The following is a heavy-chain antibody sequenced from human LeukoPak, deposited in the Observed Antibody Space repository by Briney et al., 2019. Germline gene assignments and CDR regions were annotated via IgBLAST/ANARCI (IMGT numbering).Heavy chain of an antibody. J-gene: IGHJ5*02. CDR2: IIPILGIA. Sequence: ASVKVSCKASGGTFSSYTISWVRQAPGQGLEWMGRIIPILGIANYAQKFQGRVTITADKSTSTAYMELSSLRSEDTAVYYCAREGGVVLMVYAPNTGWFDPWGQGTLVTVSS. CDR3: AREGGVVLMVYAPNTGWFDP. CDR1: GGTFSSYT. D-gene: IGHD2-8*01. V-gene: IGHV1-69*04.